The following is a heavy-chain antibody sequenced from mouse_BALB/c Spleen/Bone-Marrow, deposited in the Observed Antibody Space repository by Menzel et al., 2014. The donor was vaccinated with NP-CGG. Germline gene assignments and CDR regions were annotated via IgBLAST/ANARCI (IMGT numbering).Heavy chain of an antibody. CDR2: IRNKANGYTT. D-gene: IGHD2-14*01. CDR3: ARDRRYDLAWFAY. J-gene: IGHJ3*01. V-gene: IGHV7-3*02. Sequence: DVKLVESGGGLVQPGGSLRPSCATSGFTFTDYYMSWVRQPPGKALEWLGFIRNKANGYTTEYSASVKGRFTISRDNSQSILYLQMNTLRAEDSATYYCARDRRYDLAWFAYWGQGTLVTVSA. CDR1: GFTFTDYY.